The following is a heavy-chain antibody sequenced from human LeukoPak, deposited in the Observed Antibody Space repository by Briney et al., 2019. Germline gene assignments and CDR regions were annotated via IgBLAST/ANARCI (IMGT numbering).Heavy chain of an antibody. V-gene: IGHV4-34*01. J-gene: IGHJ6*04. Sequence: PSETLSLTCAVYGGSFSGYYWSWIRQPPGKGLEWIGEINHSGSTNYNLSLKSRVTISVDTSKNQFSLKLSSVTAADTAVYYCARGYGFGDVWGKGTTVTVSS. CDR2: INHSGST. D-gene: IGHD3-10*01. CDR1: GGSFSGYY. CDR3: ARGYGFGDV.